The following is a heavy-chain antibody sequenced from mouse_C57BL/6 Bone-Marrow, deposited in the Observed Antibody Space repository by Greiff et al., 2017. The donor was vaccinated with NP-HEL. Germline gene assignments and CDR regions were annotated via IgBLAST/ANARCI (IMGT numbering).Heavy chain of an antibody. D-gene: IGHD3-3*01. J-gene: IGHJ2*01. CDR1: GYAFSSSW. CDR2: IYPGDGGT. CDR3: ARSRGGPDY. Sequence: QVQLQQSGPELVKPGASVKISCKASGYAFSSSWMNWVKQRPGQGLEWIGRIYPGDGGTNYNGKFKGKATLTADKSSSTAYMQLSSLTSEDSAVYCCARSRGGPDYWGQGTTLTVSS. V-gene: IGHV1-82*01.